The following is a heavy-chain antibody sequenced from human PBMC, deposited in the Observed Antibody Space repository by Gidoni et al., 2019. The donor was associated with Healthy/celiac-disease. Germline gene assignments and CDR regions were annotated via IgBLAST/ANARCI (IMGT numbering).Heavy chain of an antibody. Sequence: QVQLQESGPGLVKPAETRSLTCTGTGGSISSYYWSWIRPPPGKGLEWIGYIYSSGSTNYNPSLQCRVTLSVATSKIQCSLKLSSVSAAATAVYYCASVRAYSGFDLYPFVYWGQGTLVPVSS. D-gene: IGHD5-12*01. J-gene: IGHJ4*02. CDR2: IYSSGST. V-gene: IGHV4-59*01. CDR3: ASVRAYSGFDLYPFVY. CDR1: GGSISSYY.